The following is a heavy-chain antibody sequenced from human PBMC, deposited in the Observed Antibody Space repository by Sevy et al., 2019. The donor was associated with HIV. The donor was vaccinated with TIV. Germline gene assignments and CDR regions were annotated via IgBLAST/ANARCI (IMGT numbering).Heavy chain of an antibody. Sequence: ASVKVSCKASGYTFTGYYMHWVRQVPGQGLEWMGWINPNSGGTNYAQKFQGRVTMTRDTSISTAYMGLSRLRSDDTAVYYCARLPGIAAAGTPPNDYYYYGMDVWGQGTTVTVSS. CDR2: INPNSGGT. CDR1: GYTFTGYY. CDR3: ARLPGIAAAGTPPNDYYYYGMDV. J-gene: IGHJ6*02. V-gene: IGHV1-2*02. D-gene: IGHD6-13*01.